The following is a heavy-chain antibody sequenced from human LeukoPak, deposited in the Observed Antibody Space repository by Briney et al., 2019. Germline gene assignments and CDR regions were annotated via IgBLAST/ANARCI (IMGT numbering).Heavy chain of an antibody. J-gene: IGHJ4*02. CDR3: AKGRLVVTALDY. CDR1: GFTFSSYA. V-gene: IGHV3-23*01. CDR2: ISAYAGST. Sequence: GGSLRLSCAASGFTFSSYAMSWVRQAPGKGLEWVSTISAYAGSTYYADSVKGRFTISRDNSKNTLYLQMNSLRAEDTAVYYCAKGRLVVTALDYWVQGTLVTVSS. D-gene: IGHD2-21*02.